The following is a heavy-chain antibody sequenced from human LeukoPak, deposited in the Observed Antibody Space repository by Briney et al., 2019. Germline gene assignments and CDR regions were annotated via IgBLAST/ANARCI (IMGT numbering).Heavy chain of an antibody. CDR3: ARAYYESSAYRHAVYFDY. CDR2: INPSDDST. D-gene: IGHD3-22*01. V-gene: IGHV1-46*02. CDR1: GYTFNSSY. Sequence: ASVKISCKASGYTFNSSYMHWVRQAPGQGLEWMGIINPSDDSTRYAQKFQGRVTMTKDTSTNTVYMHLSSLSSDDTAVYYCARAYYESSAYRHAVYFDYWGQGTLVTVSS. J-gene: IGHJ4*02.